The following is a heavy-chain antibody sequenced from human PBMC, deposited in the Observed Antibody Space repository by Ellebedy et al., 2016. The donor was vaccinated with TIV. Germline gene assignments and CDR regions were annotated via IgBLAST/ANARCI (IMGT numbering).Heavy chain of an antibody. Sequence: ASVKVSCXASGYSFIGYYMHWVRQAPGQGLEWMGWINPNNGGTNSAQKFQGRVTMTRDASISTAYMGLSRLRSDDTAVYYCVTRGYSGYDYFDYWGQGTLVTVSS. CDR2: INPNNGGT. CDR1: GYSFIGYY. V-gene: IGHV1-2*02. CDR3: VTRGYSGYDYFDY. D-gene: IGHD5-12*01. J-gene: IGHJ4*02.